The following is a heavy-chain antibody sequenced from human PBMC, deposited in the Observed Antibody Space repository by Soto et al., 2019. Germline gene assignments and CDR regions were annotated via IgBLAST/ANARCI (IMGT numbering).Heavy chain of an antibody. CDR2: ISGSGGST. CDR1: GFTFSSYA. J-gene: IGHJ4*02. Sequence: VQLLESGGGLVQPGGSLRLSCAASGFTFSSYAMSWVRQAPGKGLEWVSAISGSGGSTYYADSVKGRFTISRDNSKNTLYLQMNSLRAEDTAVYYCAKEWDYDILTGSNFDYWGQGTLVTVSS. CDR3: AKEWDYDILTGSNFDY. V-gene: IGHV3-23*01. D-gene: IGHD3-9*01.